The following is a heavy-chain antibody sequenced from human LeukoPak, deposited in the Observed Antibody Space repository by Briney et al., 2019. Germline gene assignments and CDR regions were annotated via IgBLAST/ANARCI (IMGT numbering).Heavy chain of an antibody. CDR2: INHSGST. Sequence: SETQSLTCAVYGGSFSGYYWSWIRQPPGKGLEWIGEINHSGSTNYNPSLKSRVTISVDTSKNQFSLKLSSVTAADTAVYYCARGGGYYYYYMDVWGKGTTVTVSS. J-gene: IGHJ6*03. CDR1: GGSFSGYY. V-gene: IGHV4-34*01. CDR3: ARGGGYYYYYMDV.